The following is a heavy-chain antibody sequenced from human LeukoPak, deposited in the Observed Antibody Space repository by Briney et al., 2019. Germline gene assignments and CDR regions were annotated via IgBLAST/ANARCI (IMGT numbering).Heavy chain of an antibody. Sequence: GGSLRLSCAASGFTFSSYSMNWVRRAPGKGLEWVSYISSSSSTIYYADSVKGRFTISRDNAKNSLYLQMNSLRDEDTAVYYCARGELWFGETHNWFDPWGQGTLVTVSS. CDR3: ARGELWFGETHNWFDP. J-gene: IGHJ5*02. CDR2: ISSSSSTI. D-gene: IGHD3-10*01. CDR1: GFTFSSYS. V-gene: IGHV3-48*02.